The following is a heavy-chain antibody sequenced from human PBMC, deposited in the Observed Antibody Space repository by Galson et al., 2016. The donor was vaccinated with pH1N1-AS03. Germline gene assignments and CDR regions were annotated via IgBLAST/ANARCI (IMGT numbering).Heavy chain of an antibody. D-gene: IGHD4-17*01. CDR1: GFTFSNAW. CDR3: TTDGYGDYRGTGAGTNDAFDM. CDR2: IKNRENGRTT. J-gene: IGHJ3*02. Sequence: SLRLSCAASGFTFSNAWMSWVRQAPGKGLEWVGLIKNRENGRTTDYAAPVKGRFTISRDDSKNTLYLQMNSLKTEDTAVCYCTTDGYGDYRGTGAGTNDAFDMWGQGTMVTVSS. V-gene: IGHV3-15*01.